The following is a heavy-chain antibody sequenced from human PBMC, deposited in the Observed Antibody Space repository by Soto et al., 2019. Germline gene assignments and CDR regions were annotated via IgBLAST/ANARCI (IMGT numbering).Heavy chain of an antibody. V-gene: IGHV4-34*01. CDR3: AGDDYSNQDY. Sequence: SETLSLTCAVYGGSFSGYYWSWIRQPPGKGLEWIGEINHGGSTNYNPSLKSRVTISVDTSKNQFSLKLSSVTAADTAVYYCAGDDYSNQDYWGQGTLVTVSS. D-gene: IGHD4-4*01. CDR2: INHGGST. CDR1: GGSFSGYY. J-gene: IGHJ4*02.